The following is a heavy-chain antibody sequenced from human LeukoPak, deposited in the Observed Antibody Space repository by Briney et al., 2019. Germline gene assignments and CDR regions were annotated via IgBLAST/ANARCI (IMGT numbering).Heavy chain of an antibody. V-gene: IGHV3-53*01. Sequence: GESLRLSCAASGFTVSSNYMSWVRQAPGKGLEWVSVIYSGGSTYYADSVKGRFTISRDNSKNTLYLQMNSLRAEDTAVYYCAREVVGATYAFDIWGQGTMVTVSS. CDR3: AREVVGATYAFDI. D-gene: IGHD1-26*01. CDR2: IYSGGST. J-gene: IGHJ3*02. CDR1: GFTVSSNY.